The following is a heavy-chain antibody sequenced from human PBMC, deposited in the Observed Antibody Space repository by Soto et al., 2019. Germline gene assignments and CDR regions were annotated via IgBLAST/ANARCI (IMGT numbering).Heavy chain of an antibody. Sequence: PSETLSLTCTVSGGSISSSDYYWGWVRQPPEKGLEWIGSINSGGTTYYNPSLKSRATVSVDTSRNQFSLKLNSVTAADTAVYFCTRLDAFSRWFDPWGQGTRVTVSS. D-gene: IGHD1-1*01. CDR1: GGSISSSDYY. CDR3: TRLDAFSRWFDP. J-gene: IGHJ5*02. V-gene: IGHV4-39*01. CDR2: INSGGTT.